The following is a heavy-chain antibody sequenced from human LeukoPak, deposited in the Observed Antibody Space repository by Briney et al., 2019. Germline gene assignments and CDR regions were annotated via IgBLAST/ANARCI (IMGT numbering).Heavy chain of an antibody. D-gene: IGHD1-1*01. CDR1: GFTFSSYS. V-gene: IGHV3-30*03. J-gene: IGHJ4*02. CDR3: ASNWNCDY. CDR2: ISYDGSNK. Sequence: GGSLRLSCAASGFTFSSYSMNWVRQAPGKGLEWVAVISYDGSNKYYADSVKGRFTISRDNSKNTLYLQMNSLRAEDTAVYYCASNWNCDYWGQGTLVTVSS.